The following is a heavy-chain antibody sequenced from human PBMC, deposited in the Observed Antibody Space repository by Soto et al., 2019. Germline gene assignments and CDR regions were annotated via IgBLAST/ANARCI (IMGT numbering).Heavy chain of an antibody. CDR2: ISAHNGNT. D-gene: IGHD1-1*01. J-gene: IGHJ4*02. CDR3: ARGRYGDY. CDR1: GYGFTTYG. Sequence: QVHLVQSGAEVKKPGASVKVSCKGSGYGFTTYGINWVRQAPGQGLEWMAWISAHNGNTDYAQNLQGRVTVTRDTSTSTAYMELRSLRSDDTAVYSCARGRYGDYWGQGALVTVSS. V-gene: IGHV1-18*01.